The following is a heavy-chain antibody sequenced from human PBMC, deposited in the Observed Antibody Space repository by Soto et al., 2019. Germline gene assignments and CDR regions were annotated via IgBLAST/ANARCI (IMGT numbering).Heavy chain of an antibody. J-gene: IGHJ6*03. Sequence: SVKVSCKAAGGSYSSYAVSWGRQKPGQGQERIGRIIPILVIANYARFFQGRVSITADKSTGTAYMELSSLRSEDTAVYYCARDTTGPSATNYYYYYMDVWGKGTTVTGSS. D-gene: IGHD2-15*01. CDR3: ARDTTGPSATNYYYYYMDV. V-gene: IGHV1-69*04. CDR1: GGSYSSYA. CDR2: IIPILVIA.